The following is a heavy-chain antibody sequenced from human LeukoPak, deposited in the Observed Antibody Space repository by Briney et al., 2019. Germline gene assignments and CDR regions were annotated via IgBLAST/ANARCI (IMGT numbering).Heavy chain of an antibody. CDR1: GFTFSSYA. V-gene: IGHV3-30*04. D-gene: IGHD3-10*01. J-gene: IGHJ6*04. CDR2: ISYDGSNK. Sequence: PGGSLRLSCAASGFTFSSYAMHWVRQAPGKGLEWVAVISYDGSNKYYADSVKGRFTISRDNSKNTLYLQMNSLRAEDTAVYYCAREGILWFGELIYGMDVWGKGTTVTVPS. CDR3: AREGILWFGELIYGMDV.